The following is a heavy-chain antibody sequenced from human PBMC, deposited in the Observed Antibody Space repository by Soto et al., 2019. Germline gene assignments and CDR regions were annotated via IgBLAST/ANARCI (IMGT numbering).Heavy chain of an antibody. J-gene: IGHJ5*02. CDR1: GFTFSSYW. Sequence: PGGSLRLSCAASGFTFSSYWMHWVRQAPGKGLVWVSRINSDGSSTSYADSVKGRFTISRDNAKNTLYLQMNTLGVEDTAVYYCARLGPYGSESYSFRYNWFDPWGQGTQVTVSS. D-gene: IGHD3-10*01. CDR3: ARLGPYGSESYSFRYNWFDP. CDR2: INSDGSST. V-gene: IGHV3-74*01.